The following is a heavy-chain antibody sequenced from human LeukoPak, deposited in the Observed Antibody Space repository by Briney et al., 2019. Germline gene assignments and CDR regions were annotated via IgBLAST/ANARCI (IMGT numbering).Heavy chain of an antibody. CDR2: ISSSVMTT. CDR1: GFPFSSYE. V-gene: IGHV3-48*03. CDR3: ARDGRSRGLSNVNFDY. Sequence: GGSMRLSCAASGFPFSSYEMNWVRQAPGEGLEWVSYISSSVMTTYYAVSVKGRFTMSRDNAKNSLYLQLNSLRAEDTAVYYCARDGRSRGLSNVNFDYWGQGILVTVSS. D-gene: IGHD3-16*02. J-gene: IGHJ4*02.